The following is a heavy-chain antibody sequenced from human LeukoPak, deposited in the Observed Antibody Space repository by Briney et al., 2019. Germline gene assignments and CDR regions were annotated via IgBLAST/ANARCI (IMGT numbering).Heavy chain of an antibody. CDR1: GFTFSSYG. CDR2: IRYDGSNK. V-gene: IGHV3-30*02. J-gene: IGHJ5*02. Sequence: PGGSLRLSCAASGFTFSSYGMHWVRQVPGKGLEWVAFIRYDGSNKYYADSVKGRFTISRDNSKNMLYQQMNSLRAEDTALYYCAKTYYDFWSGYRPFDPWGQGTLVTVSS. CDR3: AKTYYDFWSGYRPFDP. D-gene: IGHD3-3*01.